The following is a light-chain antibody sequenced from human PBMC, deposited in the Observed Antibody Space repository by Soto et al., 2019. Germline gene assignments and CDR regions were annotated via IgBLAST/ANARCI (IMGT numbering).Light chain of an antibody. J-gene: IGLJ1*01. CDR1: SSDVGGYIY. Sequence: QSALTQPASVSGSPGQSITISCTGTSSDVGGYIYVSWYQQHPGKAPKLMIYDVTSRPSGVSYRFSGSRSGNTASLTISGLQAEDEADYYYSSCTTGSTYVFGTGTKLTVL. V-gene: IGLV2-14*01. CDR2: DVT. CDR3: SSCTTGSTYV.